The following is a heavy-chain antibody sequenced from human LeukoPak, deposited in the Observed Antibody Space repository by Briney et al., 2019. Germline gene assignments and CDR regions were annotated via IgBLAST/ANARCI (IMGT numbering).Heavy chain of an antibody. CDR2: IIPIFGTA. CDR3: ARDRRAQQQLVLYY. V-gene: IGHV1-69*13. D-gene: IGHD6-13*01. Sequence: ASVKVSCKASGGTFSSYAISWVRQAPGQGLEWMGGIIPIFGTANYAQKFQGRVTITADESTSTAYMELSSLRSEDTAVYYCARDRRAQQQLVLYYWGQGTLVTVSS. J-gene: IGHJ4*02. CDR1: GGTFSSYA.